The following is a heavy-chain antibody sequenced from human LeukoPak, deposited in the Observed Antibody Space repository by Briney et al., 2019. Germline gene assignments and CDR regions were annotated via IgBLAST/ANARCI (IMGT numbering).Heavy chain of an antibody. CDR3: TKDRDNSGWYRPLLAH. D-gene: IGHD6-13*01. CDR1: GFTFSSYW. Sequence: PGGSLRLSCAASGFTFSSYWMHWVRQAPGKGLVWVSRINTDGNSTSYADSVKGRFTISRDNAKNVKGRFAISRDNAKNTLYLQMNSLRAEDTALYYCTKDRDNSGWYRPLLAHWGQGTLVTVSS. CDR2: INTDGNST. J-gene: IGHJ4*02. V-gene: IGHV3-74*01.